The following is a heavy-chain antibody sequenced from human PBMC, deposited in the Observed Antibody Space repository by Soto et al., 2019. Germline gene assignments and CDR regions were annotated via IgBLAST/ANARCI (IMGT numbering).Heavy chain of an antibody. CDR3: AGQVNMAIFGVVITGTTLGAYGMDV. V-gene: IGHV4-39*01. CDR2: IYYSGST. D-gene: IGHD3-3*01. CDR1: GGSISSSSYY. J-gene: IGHJ6*02. Sequence: SETLSLTCTVSGGSISSSSYYWGWIRQPPGKGLEWIGSIYYSGSTYYNPSLKSRVTISVDTSKNQFSLKLSSVTAADTAVYYCAGQVNMAIFGVVITGTTLGAYGMDVWGQGTTVTVSS.